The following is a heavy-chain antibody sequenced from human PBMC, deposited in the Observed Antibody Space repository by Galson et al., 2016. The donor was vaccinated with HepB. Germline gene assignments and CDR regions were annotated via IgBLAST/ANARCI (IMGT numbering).Heavy chain of an antibody. D-gene: IGHD3-3*01. CDR2: IYPGDSDT. CDR3: ARANKYDFWSGRYYYGMDV. CDR1: GYSFTSYW. J-gene: IGHJ6*02. V-gene: IGHV5-51*01. Sequence: QSGAEVKKPGESLKISCKGSGYSFTSYWIGWVRQMPGKGLEWMGIIYPGDSDTRYSPSFQGQVTIPADKSISTAYLQWSSLKASDTAMYYCARANKYDFWSGRYYYGMDVWGQGTTVTVSS.